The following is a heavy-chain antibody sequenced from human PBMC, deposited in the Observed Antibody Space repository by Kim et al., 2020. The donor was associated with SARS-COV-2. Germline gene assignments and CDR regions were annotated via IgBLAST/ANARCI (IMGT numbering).Heavy chain of an antibody. V-gene: IGHV3-53*01. J-gene: IGHJ4*02. CDR3: ARDMRTVTTLLGY. CDR2: IYSGGST. D-gene: IGHD4-17*01. CDR1: GFTVSSNY. Sequence: GGSLRLSCAASGFTVSSNYMSWVRQAPGKGLEWVSVIYSGGSTYYADSVKGRFTISRDNSKNTLYLQMNSLRAEDTAVYYCARDMRTVTTLLGYWGQGTLVTVSS.